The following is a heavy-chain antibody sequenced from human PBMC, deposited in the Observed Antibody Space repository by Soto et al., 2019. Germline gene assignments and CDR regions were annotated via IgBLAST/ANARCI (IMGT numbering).Heavy chain of an antibody. CDR2: ISSSGSTI. V-gene: IGHV3-11*01. D-gene: IGHD6-13*01. Sequence: PGGSLRLSCAASGFTFSDYYMSWIRQAPGKGLEWVSYISSSGSTIYYADSVKGRFTISRDNAKNSLYLQMNSLRAEDTAVYYCARDPLGIAAAGTEDWFDPWGQGTLVTVSS. CDR1: GFTFSDYY. J-gene: IGHJ5*02. CDR3: ARDPLGIAAAGTEDWFDP.